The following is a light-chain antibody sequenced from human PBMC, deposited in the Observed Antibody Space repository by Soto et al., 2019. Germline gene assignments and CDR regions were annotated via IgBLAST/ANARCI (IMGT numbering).Light chain of an antibody. CDR3: QQYNTYPWT. Sequence: EIVMTESPVTLSVSPGERATLSCRASQSVSTKLAWYQHKPGQAPRLLIYGATTRAPDVPARFSGSGSGTDFILTISSLQSEDFATYYCQQYNTYPWTFGQGTKVEIK. J-gene: IGKJ1*01. CDR2: GAT. CDR1: QSVSTK. V-gene: IGKV3-15*01.